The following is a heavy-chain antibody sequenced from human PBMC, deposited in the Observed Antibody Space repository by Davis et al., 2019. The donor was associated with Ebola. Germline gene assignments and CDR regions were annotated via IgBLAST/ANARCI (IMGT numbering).Heavy chain of an antibody. V-gene: IGHV3-23*01. CDR1: GFTFSSYA. J-gene: IGHJ4*02. Sequence: GESLKISCVASGFTFSSYAMSWVRQAPGKGLEWVLGISASAGSTYYADSVKGRFTISRDNSKNTLYVQMNSLRAEDTAVYYCAISDYDYWGQGTLVTVSS. CDR2: ISASAGST. CDR3: AISDYDY.